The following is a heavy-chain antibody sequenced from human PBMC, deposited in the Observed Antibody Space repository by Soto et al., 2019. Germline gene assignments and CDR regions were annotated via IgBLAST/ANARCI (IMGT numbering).Heavy chain of an antibody. J-gene: IGHJ4*02. Sequence: GGTLRLSCAASGFTFSNYAMHWVRQAPGKGLEWVALTSYDGNNEYYTDSVKGRFTISRDNSKNTLFLQMNSPRPEDTAVYYCAKDKGVFNWATSYFDYWGQGALVTVSS. CDR2: TSYDGNNE. V-gene: IGHV3-30*18. CDR3: AKDKGVFNWATSYFDY. D-gene: IGHD1-1*01. CDR1: GFTFSNYA.